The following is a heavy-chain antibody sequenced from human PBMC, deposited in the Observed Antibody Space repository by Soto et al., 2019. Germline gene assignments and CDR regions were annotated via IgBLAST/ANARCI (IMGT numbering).Heavy chain of an antibody. J-gene: IGHJ4*02. CDR1: GFTFSSYW. Sequence: GGSLRLSCAASGFTFSSYWMSWVRQAPGKGLEWVANIKQDGSEKYYVDSVKGRFTISRDNAKNSLYLQMNSLRAEDTAVYYCARDVSTMIVVAPFDYWGQGSLVTVSS. CDR3: ARDVSTMIVVAPFDY. V-gene: IGHV3-7*04. D-gene: IGHD3-22*01. CDR2: IKQDGSEK.